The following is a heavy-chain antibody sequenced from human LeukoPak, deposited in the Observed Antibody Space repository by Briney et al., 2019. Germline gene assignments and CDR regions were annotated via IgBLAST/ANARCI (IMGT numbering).Heavy chain of an antibody. D-gene: IGHD2/OR15-2a*01. CDR2: IYHSGST. CDR3: ARQRIPRSFDY. Sequence: SETLSLTCAVSGYSISSGYYWGWIRQPPEKGLEWIGSIYHSGSTYYNLSLKSRVTISVDTSKNQLSLKLSSVTAADTAVYYCARQRIPRSFDYWGQGTLVTVYS. V-gene: IGHV4-38-2*01. CDR1: GYSISSGYY. J-gene: IGHJ4*02.